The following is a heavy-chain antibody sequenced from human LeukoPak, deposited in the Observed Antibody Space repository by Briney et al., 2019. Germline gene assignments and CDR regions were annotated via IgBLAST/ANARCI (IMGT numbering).Heavy chain of an antibody. D-gene: IGHD3-22*01. CDR3: ARPRYDSSGYGAFDI. CDR1: GFTLSSYW. Sequence: GESLRLSCAASGFTLSSYWMHWVRQAPGKGLEWVSYISSSGSTIYYADSVKGRFTISRDNAKNSLYLQMNSLRAEDTAVYYCARPRYDSSGYGAFDIWGQGTMVTVSS. J-gene: IGHJ3*02. CDR2: ISSSGSTI. V-gene: IGHV3-48*04.